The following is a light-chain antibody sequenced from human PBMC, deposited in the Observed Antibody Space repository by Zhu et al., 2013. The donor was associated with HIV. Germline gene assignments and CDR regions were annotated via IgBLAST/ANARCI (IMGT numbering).Light chain of an antibody. V-gene: IGLV2-23*02. CDR3: CSYAGSNNLV. CDR2: EVS. J-gene: IGLJ3*02. Sequence: QSALTQPASVSGSPGQSITISCTGTSSDVGNYNLVSWYQHHPGKAPKLMIYEVSKRPSGVSNRFSGSKSGNTASLTISGLQAEDEADYFCCSYAGSNNLVFGGGTKLTV. CDR1: SSDVGNYNL.